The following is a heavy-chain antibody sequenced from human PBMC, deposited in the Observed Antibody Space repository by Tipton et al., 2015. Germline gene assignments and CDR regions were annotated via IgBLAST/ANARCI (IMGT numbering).Heavy chain of an antibody. D-gene: IGHD4-23*01. V-gene: IGHV4-38-2*02. CDR3: ARARGRHGGLFDS. J-gene: IGHJ4*02. CDR1: GGSISSGYY. Sequence: TLSLTCTVSGGSISSGYYWSWIRQPPGKGLEWIGSFFHSGNTFHNPSLRSRVIISVDTSKNQISLTVTSVTAADTAVYYCARARGRHGGLFDSWGQGILVTVSS. CDR2: FFHSGNT.